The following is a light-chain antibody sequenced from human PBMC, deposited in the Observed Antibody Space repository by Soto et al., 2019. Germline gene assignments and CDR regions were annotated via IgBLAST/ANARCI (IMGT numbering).Light chain of an antibody. CDR3: QQRSNWPLT. V-gene: IGKV3-11*01. J-gene: IGKJ4*01. CDR2: DVS. Sequence: EIVLTQSPGTLSLSPGERATLSCRASQSVSSSLAWYQQKPGQTPRLLIYDVSSRATGIPARFSGSGSGTDFTLTVSSLEPEDFAVYYCQQRSNWPLTFGGGTKVEIK. CDR1: QSVSSS.